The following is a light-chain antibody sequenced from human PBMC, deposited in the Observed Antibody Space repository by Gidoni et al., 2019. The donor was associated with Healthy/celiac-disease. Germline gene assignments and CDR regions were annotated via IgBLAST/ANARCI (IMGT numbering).Light chain of an antibody. CDR2: GKN. CDR1: SLRRYY. V-gene: IGLV3-19*01. Sequence: SSELTQDPAVSVALGQTVRITCQGDSLRRYYASWYQQKPGQAPVLVIYGKNNRPSGIPDRFSGSSSGNTASLTITGAQAEDEADYYCDSRDSSSNLVVFGEGTKLTVL. J-gene: IGLJ2*01. CDR3: DSRDSSSNLVV.